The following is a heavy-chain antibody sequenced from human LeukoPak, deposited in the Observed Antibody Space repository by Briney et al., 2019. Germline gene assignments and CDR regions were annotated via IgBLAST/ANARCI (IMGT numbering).Heavy chain of an antibody. CDR1: GFTFSSYS. Sequence: GGSLRPSCAASGFTFSSYSMNWVRQAPGKGLEWVSSISSSSSYIYYADSVKGRFTISRDNAKNSLYLQMNSLRAEDTAVYYCARGRGYCSSTSCQNWFDPWGQGTLVTVSS. D-gene: IGHD2-2*01. J-gene: IGHJ5*02. CDR3: ARGRGYCSSTSCQNWFDP. CDR2: ISSSSSYI. V-gene: IGHV3-21*01.